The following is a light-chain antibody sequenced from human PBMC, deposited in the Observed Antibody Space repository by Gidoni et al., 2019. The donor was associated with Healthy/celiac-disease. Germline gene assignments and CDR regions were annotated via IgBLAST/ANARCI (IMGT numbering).Light chain of an antibody. CDR2: AAS. V-gene: IGKV1-39*01. Sequence: DIQMTQSPSSLSASVGDRVTITCRASQSISSYLNWYQQKPGKAPKLLINAASSMQSGVPSRFSGRGSGTEFTLTISSLHPEDFATYYCQQSYSTPYTFGQGTKLESK. CDR1: QSISSY. J-gene: IGKJ2*01. CDR3: QQSYSTPYT.